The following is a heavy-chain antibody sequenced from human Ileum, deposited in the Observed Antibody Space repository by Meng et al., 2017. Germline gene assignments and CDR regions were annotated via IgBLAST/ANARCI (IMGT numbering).Heavy chain of an antibody. D-gene: IGHD3-9*01. CDR2: ISGSGGST. J-gene: IGHJ4*02. CDR1: GFTFSSYA. CDR3: AKDEIEYYDILTGFEN. V-gene: IGHV3-23*01. Sequence: GESLKISCAASGFTFSSYAMSWVRQAPGKGLEWVSAISGSGGSTYYADSVKGRFTISRDNSKNTLYLQMNSLRAEDTAVYYCAKDEIEYYDILTGFENWGQGTLVTGSS.